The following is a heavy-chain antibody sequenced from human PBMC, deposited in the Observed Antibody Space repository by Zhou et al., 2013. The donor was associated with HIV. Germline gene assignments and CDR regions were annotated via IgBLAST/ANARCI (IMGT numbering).Heavy chain of an antibody. CDR3: ARVLAEVAARPQYYYYYYMDV. J-gene: IGHJ6*03. D-gene: IGHD6-6*01. CDR2: IIPIFGTA. V-gene: IGHV1-69*05. Sequence: QVQLVQSGAEVKKPGSSVKVSCKASGGTFSSYAISWVRQAPGQGLEWMGGIIPIFGTANYAQKFQGRVTITTDESTSTAYMELSSLRSEDTAVYYCARVLAEVAARPQYYYYYYMDVWGKGTTVTVSS. CDR1: GGTFSSYA.